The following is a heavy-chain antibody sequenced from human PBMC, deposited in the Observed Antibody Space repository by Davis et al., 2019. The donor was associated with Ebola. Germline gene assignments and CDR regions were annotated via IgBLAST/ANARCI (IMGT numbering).Heavy chain of an antibody. V-gene: IGHV3-23*01. J-gene: IGHJ3*01. CDR3: VKDTSSIWFDV. CDR2: LCLSADT. Sequence: GESLKISCAASGFVFSSYVMSWVRRAPGKGLEWVSTLCLSADTDYADSVKGRFTISRDNSRNTLHLQMNSLRVEDTAIYYCVKDTSSIWFDVWGQGTTVTVSS. D-gene: IGHD6-13*01. CDR1: GFVFSSYV.